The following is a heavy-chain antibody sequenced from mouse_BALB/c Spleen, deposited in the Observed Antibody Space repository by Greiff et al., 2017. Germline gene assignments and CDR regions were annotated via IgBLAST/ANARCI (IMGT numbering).Heavy chain of an antibody. CDR2: ILPGSGST. J-gene: IGHJ4*01. CDR1: GYTFSSYW. D-gene: IGHD2-4*01. V-gene: IGHV1-9*01. Sequence: QVQLKESGAELMKPGASVKISCKATGYTFSSYWIEWVKQRPGHGLEWIGEILPGSGSTNYNEKFKGKATFTADTSSNTAYMQLSSLTSEDSAVYYCARLRYDYNYAMDYWGQGTSVTVSA. CDR3: ARLRYDYNYAMDY.